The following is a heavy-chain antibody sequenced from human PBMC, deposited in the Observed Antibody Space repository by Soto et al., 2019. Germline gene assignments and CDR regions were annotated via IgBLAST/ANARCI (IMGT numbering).Heavy chain of an antibody. CDR3: ERRHCRGGSFGNPGFEY. D-gene: IGHD2-15*01. V-gene: IGHV4-39*01. CDR1: GASLSTISYY. CDR2: IFFTGKI. J-gene: IGHJ4*02. Sequence: AETLARTFTVSGASLSTISYYWGWIRQPPVKGLEWVGSIFFTGKIYYTPSLNSRVTISVDTSRKQFSLKVNSVNAADTAVYYFERRHCRGGSFGNPGFEYWGQGALVHLSS.